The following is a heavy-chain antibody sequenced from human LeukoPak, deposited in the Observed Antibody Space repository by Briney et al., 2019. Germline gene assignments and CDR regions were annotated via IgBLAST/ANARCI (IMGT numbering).Heavy chain of an antibody. CDR2: ISSSGSTI. D-gene: IGHD3-10*01. CDR3: ARDGYGSGSSFFDY. J-gene: IGHJ4*02. Sequence: GGSLRLSCAASGFTFSRYEMNWVRQAPGKGLEWVSYISSSGSTIYYADSVKGRFTISRDNAKNSLYLQMNSLRAEDTAVYYCARDGYGSGSSFFDYWGQGTLVTVSS. CDR1: GFTFSRYE. V-gene: IGHV3-48*03.